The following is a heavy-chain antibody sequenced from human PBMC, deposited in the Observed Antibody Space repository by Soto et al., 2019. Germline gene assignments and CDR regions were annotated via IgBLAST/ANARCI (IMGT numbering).Heavy chain of an antibody. J-gene: IGHJ4*02. CDR3: ARDPGSGYDYVYFDY. CDR1: GGSISSSKW. CDR2: IYHSGST. D-gene: IGHD5-12*01. Sequence: PSETLCLTCAGSGGSISSSKWWSWVRQPPVKELEWIGEIYHSGSTNYNPSLKSRVTISVDKSKNQFSLKLSSVTAADTAVYYCARDPGSGYDYVYFDYWGQGTLVTVS. V-gene: IGHV4-4*02.